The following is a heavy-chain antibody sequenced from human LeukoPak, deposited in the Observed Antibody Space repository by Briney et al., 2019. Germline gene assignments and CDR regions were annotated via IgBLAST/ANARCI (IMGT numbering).Heavy chain of an antibody. Sequence: GGSLRLSCAAAGFTFSDYGMNWVRQAPGKGLEWVAFIRFDGSNKYYADSVKGRFTISRDNSKNTLYLQMNSLRAEDTAVYYCAKDPPRYYYDSSGMDWGQGTLVTVSS. D-gene: IGHD3-22*01. J-gene: IGHJ4*02. CDR1: GFTFSDYG. CDR2: IRFDGSNK. CDR3: AKDPPRYYYDSSGMD. V-gene: IGHV3-30*02.